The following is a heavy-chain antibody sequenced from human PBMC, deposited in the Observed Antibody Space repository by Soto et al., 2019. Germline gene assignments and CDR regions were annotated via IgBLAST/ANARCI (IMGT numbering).Heavy chain of an antibody. CDR2: IWYDGSNK. J-gene: IGHJ3*02. V-gene: IGHV3-33*01. D-gene: IGHD3-22*01. Sequence: GGSPRLSCAASGFTFSSYGMHWVRQAPGKGLEWVAVIWYDGSNKYYADSVKGRFTISRDNSKNTLYLQMNRLRAEDTAVYYCASNRYYYDSSAAFDIWGQGTMVTVSS. CDR1: GFTFSSYG. CDR3: ASNRYYYDSSAAFDI.